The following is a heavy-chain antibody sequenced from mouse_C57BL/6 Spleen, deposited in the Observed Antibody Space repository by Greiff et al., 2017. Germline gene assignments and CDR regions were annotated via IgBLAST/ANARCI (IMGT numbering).Heavy chain of an antibody. Sequence: VHVKQSGPELVKPGASVKISCKASGYTFTDYYMNWVKQSHGKSLEWIGDINPNNGGTSYNQKFKGKATLTVDKSSSTASMELRSLTSEDSAVYYCARWGYYGSRAMDYWGQGTSVTVSS. D-gene: IGHD1-1*01. CDR1: GYTFTDYY. V-gene: IGHV1-26*01. CDR2: INPNNGGT. CDR3: ARWGYYGSRAMDY. J-gene: IGHJ4*01.